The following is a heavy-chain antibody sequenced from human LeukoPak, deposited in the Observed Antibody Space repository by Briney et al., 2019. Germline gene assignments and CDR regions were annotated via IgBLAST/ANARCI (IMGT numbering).Heavy chain of an antibody. CDR1: GGSISSYY. D-gene: IGHD4-17*01. CDR3: AREVSTVTIITENLDVFDI. V-gene: IGHV4-4*07. Sequence: SDTLSLTCSVSGGSISSYYWRWIRQPAGKGLEWIGRIYPSGSTNYNPYLKSRVTIPSDPSKNQFSLKLSSVTAADTVVYYWAREVSTVTIITENLDVFDIWGQGTIVTVSS. CDR2: IYPSGST. J-gene: IGHJ3*02.